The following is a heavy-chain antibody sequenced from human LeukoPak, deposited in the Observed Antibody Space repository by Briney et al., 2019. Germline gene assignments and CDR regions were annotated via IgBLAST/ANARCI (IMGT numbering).Heavy chain of an antibody. CDR1: EFPFSSFW. J-gene: IGHJ4*02. CDR3: ARAPWYGNSYAN. CDR2: IKADGSEK. D-gene: IGHD3-16*01. Sequence: GGSLRLSCAASEFPFSSFWMSWVRQAPGKGLEWVADIKADGSEKRYVDSVKGRFTISRDNAKNSLYLQVNSLTAEDTAVYYCARAPWYGNSYANGGQGTLVTVSS. V-gene: IGHV3-7*04.